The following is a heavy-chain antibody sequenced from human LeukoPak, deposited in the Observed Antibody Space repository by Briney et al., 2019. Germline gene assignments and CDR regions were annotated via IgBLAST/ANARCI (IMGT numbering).Heavy chain of an antibody. CDR3: ARDAGGRTQREGWFDP. V-gene: IGHV3-21*06. J-gene: IGHJ5*02. Sequence: GGSLRLSCAASGFTFSAYGMSWVRQAPGQGLEWVASTSSGSSWIYYADSVRGRFTISRDNAKNLLYLQMNSLRVEDTAIYYCARDAGGRTQREGWFDPWGQGTLVTVSS. D-gene: IGHD1-1*01. CDR2: TSSGSSWI. CDR1: GFTFSAYG.